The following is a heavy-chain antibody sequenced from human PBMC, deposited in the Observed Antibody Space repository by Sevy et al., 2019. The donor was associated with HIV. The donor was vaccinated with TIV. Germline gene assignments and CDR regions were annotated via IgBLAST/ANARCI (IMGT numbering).Heavy chain of an antibody. D-gene: IGHD3-3*01. CDR1: GFTFSSYD. Sequence: GGSLRLSCAASGFTFSSYDMHWVRQATGKGLEWVSAIGTAGDTYYPGSVKGRFTISRENAKNSWYLQMNGLRAGDTAVYYCARGTYYDFWSGYYSVAVDYFDYWGQGTLVTVSS. V-gene: IGHV3-13*01. J-gene: IGHJ4*02. CDR3: ARGTYYDFWSGYYSVAVDYFDY. CDR2: IGTAGDT.